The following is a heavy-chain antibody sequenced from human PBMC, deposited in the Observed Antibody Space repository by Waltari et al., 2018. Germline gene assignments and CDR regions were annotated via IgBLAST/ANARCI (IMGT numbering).Heavy chain of an antibody. CDR3: ARLSSHCSSTSCSFDY. J-gene: IGHJ4*02. V-gene: IGHV2-70*04. CDR1: STSGMR. D-gene: IGHD2-2*01. Sequence: STSGMRVSWIRQPPGKALEWLARIDWDDDKYCSTSLKTRLTISKDTSKNQVVLTMTNMDPVDTATYYCARLSSHCSSTSCSFDYWGQGTLVTVSS. CDR2: IDWDDDK.